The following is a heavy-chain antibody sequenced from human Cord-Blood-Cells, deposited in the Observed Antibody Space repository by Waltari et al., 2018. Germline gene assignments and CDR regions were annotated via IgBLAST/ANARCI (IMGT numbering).Heavy chain of an antibody. CDR1: GGTFSSYA. CDR2: ISPIFGTA. Sequence: QVQLVQSGAEVKKPGSSVKVSCKASGGTFSSYAISWVRQAPGQGLEWMGGISPIFGTANYAQKFQGRVTITADESTSTAYMELSSLRSEDTAVYYCARAGKEGLRFLEWLYYFDYWGQGTLVTVSS. V-gene: IGHV1-69*01. J-gene: IGHJ4*02. D-gene: IGHD3-3*01. CDR3: ARAGKEGLRFLEWLYYFDY.